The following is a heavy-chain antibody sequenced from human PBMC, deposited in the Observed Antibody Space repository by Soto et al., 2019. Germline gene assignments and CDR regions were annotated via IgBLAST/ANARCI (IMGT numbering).Heavy chain of an antibody. Sequence: GGSLRLSCAASGFTFDDYAMHWVRQAPGKGLEWVSGISWNSGSIGYADSVKGRFTISRDNAKNSLYLQMNSLRAEDTALYYCAKGLSSGYYLNAVFDYWGQGXLVTVSS. J-gene: IGHJ4*02. CDR3: AKGLSSGYYLNAVFDY. CDR2: ISWNSGSI. CDR1: GFTFDDYA. V-gene: IGHV3-9*01. D-gene: IGHD3-22*01.